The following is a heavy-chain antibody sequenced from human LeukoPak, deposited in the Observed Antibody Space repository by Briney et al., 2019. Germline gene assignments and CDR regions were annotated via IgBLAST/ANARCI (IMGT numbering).Heavy chain of an antibody. V-gene: IGHV3-7*01. D-gene: IGHD6-19*01. CDR2: IKQDGSDK. Sequence: GGSLRLSGAASGFTFSNYWMSWVRQAPGKGLEWVASIKQDGSDKYYVDSVRGRFTISRDNVENPLYLQMNSLRAEDTAVYYCARDRDGSGWVELDYWGQGTLVTVSS. J-gene: IGHJ4*02. CDR1: GFTFSNYW. CDR3: ARDRDGSGWVELDY.